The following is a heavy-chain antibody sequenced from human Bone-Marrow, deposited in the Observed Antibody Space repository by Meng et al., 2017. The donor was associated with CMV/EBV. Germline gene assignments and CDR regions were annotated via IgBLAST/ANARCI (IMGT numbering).Heavy chain of an antibody. CDR3: ARGSLRYDSSGYYQNWFDP. CDR2: IYHSGST. CDR1: ISSSNW. D-gene: IGHD3-22*01. V-gene: IGHV4-4*02. Sequence: ISSSNWWSWVRQPPGKGLKWIGEIYHSGSTNYNPSLKSRVTISVDKSKNQFSLKLSSVTAADTAVYYCARGSLRYDSSGYYQNWFDPWGQGTLVTVSS. J-gene: IGHJ5*02.